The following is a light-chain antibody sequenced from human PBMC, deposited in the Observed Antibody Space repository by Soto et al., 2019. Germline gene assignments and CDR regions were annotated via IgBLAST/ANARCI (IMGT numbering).Light chain of an antibody. Sequence: EVVFTQSPDTLSLSPGETATLPCSASQSLRATYVAWYQQRPGQAPRLLIYGASFRATGIPARFSGRGSGTDFTLSISRLEPEDFAVYYCQHYGTSLYTFGQGTRLEI. CDR2: GAS. V-gene: IGKV3-20*01. CDR1: QSLRATY. J-gene: IGKJ5*01. CDR3: QHYGTSLYT.